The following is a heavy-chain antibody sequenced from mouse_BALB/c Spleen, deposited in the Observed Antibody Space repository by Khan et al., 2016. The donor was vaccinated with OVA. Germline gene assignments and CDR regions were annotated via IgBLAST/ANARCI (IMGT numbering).Heavy chain of an antibody. V-gene: IGHV1S135*01. J-gene: IGHJ3*01. CDR2: IDPFDGGA. D-gene: IGHD2-10*02. CDR3: ARHGSISWFAY. CDR1: GYSFTSYY. Sequence: VQLQQSGPELMKPGASVKISCKASGYSFTSYYIHWVNQSHGKTLEWIGYIDPFDGGATYNQKFKGKATLTVDKSSNTAYMHLSSLTSEDSAVYYCARHGSISWFAYWGQGTLVTVSA.